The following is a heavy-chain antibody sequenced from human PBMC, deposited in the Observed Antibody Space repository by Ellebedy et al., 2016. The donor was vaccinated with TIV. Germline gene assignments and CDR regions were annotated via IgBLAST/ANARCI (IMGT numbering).Heavy chain of an antibody. CDR3: VKEGKVGANRDRFDY. Sequence: GESLKIYCVASGFSFSTFDMHWVRQAPGKGLEWVSAISNSGDTTYNADSWKARFTISRDNSKNTLYLQVNSLRAEDTAVYYCVKEGKVGANRDRFDYWGQGTLVTVSS. J-gene: IGHJ4*02. CDR2: ISNSGDTT. D-gene: IGHD1-26*01. V-gene: IGHV3-23*01. CDR1: GFSFSTFD.